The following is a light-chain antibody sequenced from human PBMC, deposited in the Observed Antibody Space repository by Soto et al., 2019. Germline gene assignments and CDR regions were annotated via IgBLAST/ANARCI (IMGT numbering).Light chain of an antibody. CDR2: DGS. J-gene: IGKJ2*01. V-gene: IGKV1-5*01. Sequence: IQMTQSPFTLSASVGDRVTITCRASESIGTWLAWFQQKPGKAPKLLIYDGSTLESGVPSRFSGSGSGPQFTLTISSLQPDDFATYFCQQYNNYPYTFGQGTKLEFK. CDR1: ESIGTW. CDR3: QQYNNYPYT.